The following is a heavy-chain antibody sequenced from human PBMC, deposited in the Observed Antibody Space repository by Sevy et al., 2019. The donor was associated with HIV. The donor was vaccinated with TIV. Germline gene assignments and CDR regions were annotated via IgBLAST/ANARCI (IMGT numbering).Heavy chain of an antibody. V-gene: IGHV3-23*01. Sequence: GGSLRLSCAASGFTFSTYAMNWVRQAPGKGLEWVSSISGSGRYTYYADSVEGRFTISRDSCKNTLYLQMNSLRADDTAVYYCAKGFCSGGSCPRDYYYYGMDVWGQGTTVTVSS. CDR3: AKGFCSGGSCPRDYYYYGMDV. CDR1: GFTFSTYA. J-gene: IGHJ6*02. D-gene: IGHD2-15*01. CDR2: ISGSGRYT.